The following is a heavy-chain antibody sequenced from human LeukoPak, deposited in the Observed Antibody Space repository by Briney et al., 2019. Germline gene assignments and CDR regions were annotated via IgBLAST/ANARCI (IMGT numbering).Heavy chain of an antibody. CDR2: IYYSGST. D-gene: IGHD6-13*01. Sequence: PSETLSLTCTVSGGSISSYYWSWIRQPPGKGLEWIGDIYYSGSTNYNPSLKSRVTISVDTSKNQFSLKLSSVTAADTAVYYCARHPVGIAAAGTVDYWGQGTLVTVSS. CDR1: GGSISSYY. J-gene: IGHJ4*02. V-gene: IGHV4-59*08. CDR3: ARHPVGIAAAGTVDY.